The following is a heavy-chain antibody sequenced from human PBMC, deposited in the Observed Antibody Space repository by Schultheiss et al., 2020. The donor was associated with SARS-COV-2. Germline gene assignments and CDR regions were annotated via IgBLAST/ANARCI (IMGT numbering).Heavy chain of an antibody. CDR1: GYTFTGYY. Sequence: ASVKVSCKASGYTFTGYYMHWVRQAPGQGLEWMGRINPNSGGTNYAQKFQGRVTMTRDTSTSTVYMELSSLRSEDTAVYYCARDGGSYYDILTPPDYWGQGTLVTVSS. D-gene: IGHD3-9*01. J-gene: IGHJ4*02. V-gene: IGHV1-2*06. CDR2: INPNSGGT. CDR3: ARDGGSYYDILTPPDY.